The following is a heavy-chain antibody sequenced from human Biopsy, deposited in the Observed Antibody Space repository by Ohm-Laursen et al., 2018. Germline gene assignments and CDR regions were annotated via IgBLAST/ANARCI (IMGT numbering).Heavy chain of an antibody. V-gene: IGHV3-23*01. CDR2: INAPGGKT. CDR1: GFPFHNYA. J-gene: IGHJ5*02. Sequence: SLRLSCAATGFPFHNYAMNWVRQAPRKGLEWVSGINAPGGKTYYADPVKGRFTISRDNSKNTLYLQMNSLRAEDTAMYYCARDLYDFCGGCPFDPWGQGTLVTVSP. CDR3: ARDLYDFCGGCPFDP. D-gene: IGHD3-3*01.